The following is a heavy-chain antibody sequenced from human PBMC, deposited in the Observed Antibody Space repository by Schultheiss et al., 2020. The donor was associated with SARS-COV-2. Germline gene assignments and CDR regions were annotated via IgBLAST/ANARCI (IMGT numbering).Heavy chain of an antibody. D-gene: IGHD3-10*01. V-gene: IGHV3-48*04. J-gene: IGHJ6*02. Sequence: GESLKISCAASGFTFSSYSMNWVRQAPGKGLEWVSSISSSGSTIYYADSVKGRFTISRDNAKNSLYLQMNSLRAEDTAVYYCARDIRTYITMVRGVINYGMDVWGQGTTVTVSS. CDR2: ISSSGSTI. CDR3: ARDIRTYITMVRGVINYGMDV. CDR1: GFTFSSYS.